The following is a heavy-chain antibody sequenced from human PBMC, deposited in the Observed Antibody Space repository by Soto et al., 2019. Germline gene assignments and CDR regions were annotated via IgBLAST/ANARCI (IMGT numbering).Heavy chain of an antibody. CDR2: MHHSGST. J-gene: IGHJ4*02. D-gene: IGHD5-18*01. CDR1: GVPIRSYY. V-gene: IGHV4-59*08. Sequence: SETLSLTCTVSGVPIRSYYWSWIRQPPGKGLEWIAYMHHSGSTNYNPSLKSRVTVSIDTSKSQVSLRLRSVTAADTAVYYCARGFYDSDGYSNSFDNPGQGTLVTVSS. CDR3: ARGFYDSDGYSNSFDN.